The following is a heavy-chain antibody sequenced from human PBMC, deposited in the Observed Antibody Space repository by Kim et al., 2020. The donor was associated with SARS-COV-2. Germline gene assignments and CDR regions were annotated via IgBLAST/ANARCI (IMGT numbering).Heavy chain of an antibody. D-gene: IGHD3-22*01. Sequence: GGSLRLSCAASGFTFSSYGMHWVRQAPGKGLEWVAVIWYDGSNKYYADSVKGRFTISRDNSKNTLYLQMNSLRAEDTAVYYCARDLENYYDSSGLGPDYWGQGTLVTVSS. J-gene: IGHJ4*02. CDR1: GFTFSSYG. V-gene: IGHV3-33*01. CDR3: ARDLENYYDSSGLGPDY. CDR2: IWYDGSNK.